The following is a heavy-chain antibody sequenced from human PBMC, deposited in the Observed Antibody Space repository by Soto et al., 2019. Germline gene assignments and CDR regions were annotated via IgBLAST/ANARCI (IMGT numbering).Heavy chain of an antibody. Sequence: ASVKVSCKASGYTFTSYGISWVRQAPGQGLEWMGWISAYNGNTNYAQKLQGRVTMTTDTSTSTAYMELRSLRSDDTAVYYCARVPGRMGWNYLAYFDYWGQGTLVTVSS. D-gene: IGHD1-7*01. J-gene: IGHJ4*02. CDR3: ARVPGRMGWNYLAYFDY. CDR1: GYTFTSYG. CDR2: ISAYNGNT. V-gene: IGHV1-18*01.